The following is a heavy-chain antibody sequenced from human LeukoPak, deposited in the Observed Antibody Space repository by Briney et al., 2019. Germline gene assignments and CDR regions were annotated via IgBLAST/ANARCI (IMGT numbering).Heavy chain of an antibody. Sequence: SETLSLTCTVSGGSISSSSYYWGWIRQPPGKGLEWIGSIYYSGSTYYNPSLKSRVTISVDTSKNQFSLKLSSVTAADTAVHYCASTLAYCGGDCYPYYWGQGTLVTVSS. CDR3: ASTLAYCGGDCYPYY. CDR2: IYYSGST. J-gene: IGHJ4*02. D-gene: IGHD2-21*02. CDR1: GGSISSSSYY. V-gene: IGHV4-39*01.